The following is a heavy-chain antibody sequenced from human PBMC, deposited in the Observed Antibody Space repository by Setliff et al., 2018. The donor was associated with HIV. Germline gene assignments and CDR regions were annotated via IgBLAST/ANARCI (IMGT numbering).Heavy chain of an antibody. Sequence: ASVKVSCKASGYTFTGNYIHWVRQAPGQGLEWMGLISGYNGWTKYPQKFQGRVTMTTDTSTSTVYMELTSLTSDDTAVYYCARWVDDNSEGSYYHYMDVWGNGASVTVSS. CDR3: ARWVDDNSEGSYYHYMDV. V-gene: IGHV1-18*01. J-gene: IGHJ6*03. CDR1: GYTFTGNY. D-gene: IGHD6-25*01. CDR2: ISGYNGWT.